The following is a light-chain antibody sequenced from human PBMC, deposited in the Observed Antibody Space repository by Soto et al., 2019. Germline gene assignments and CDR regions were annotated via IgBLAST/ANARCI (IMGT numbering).Light chain of an antibody. Sequence: EIQMTQSPSILSASVGDRVTVTCRASESISNWLAWYQQKPGKAPRLLIYKASTLDFGVPSRFSGSGSVTDFTLTISSLQPDDFATYYCQQYYTFPVTFGQGTK. V-gene: IGKV1-5*03. CDR2: KAS. CDR3: QQYYTFPVT. J-gene: IGKJ2*01. CDR1: ESISNW.